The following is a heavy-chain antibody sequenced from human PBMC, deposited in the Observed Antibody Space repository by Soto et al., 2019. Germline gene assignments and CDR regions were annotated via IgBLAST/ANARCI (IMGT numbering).Heavy chain of an antibody. J-gene: IGHJ4*02. V-gene: IGHV3-74*01. CDR3: ARDHFGWFGASFTSNACDY. Sequence: EVQLVESGGGLVQPGGFLRLSCAASGFTFVDYWIHWVRPAPGKGLVWVSRINGHGSDTVYADSVRGRFTISRDNARNTVYLQMNSLRAEDTAVYYCARDHFGWFGASFTSNACDYWGQGVLVTVSP. CDR1: GFTFVDYW. D-gene: IGHD3-10*01. CDR2: INGHGSDT.